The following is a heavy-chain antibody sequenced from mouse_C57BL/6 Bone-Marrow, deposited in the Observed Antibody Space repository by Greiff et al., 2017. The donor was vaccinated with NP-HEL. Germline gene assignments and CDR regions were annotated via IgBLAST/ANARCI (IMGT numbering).Heavy chain of an antibody. Sequence: QVQLQQSGPELVKPGASVKLSCKASGYTFTSYDINWVKQRPGQGLEWIGWIYPRDGSTKYNEKFKGKATLTVDTSSSTAYMELHSLTSEDAAVYFCARVHYGSSSYWYFDVWGTGTTVTVSS. CDR3: ARVHYGSSSYWYFDV. J-gene: IGHJ1*03. D-gene: IGHD1-1*01. V-gene: IGHV1-85*01. CDR2: IYPRDGST. CDR1: GYTFTSYD.